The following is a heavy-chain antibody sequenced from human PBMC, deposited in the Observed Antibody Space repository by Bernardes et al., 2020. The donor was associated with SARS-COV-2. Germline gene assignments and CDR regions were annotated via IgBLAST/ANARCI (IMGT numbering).Heavy chain of an antibody. D-gene: IGHD3-3*01. J-gene: IGHJ4*01. CDR2: ISGSGDMT. Sequence: GGSLRLSCEGSNFTFRDYVIHWVRQAPGKGLEWVSAISGSGDMTYYTDSVKGRFTISRDNSKNTMSLQMNSLRAEDTAVYFCARDPTFGTPDALDVWGQGTLVTVS. V-gene: IGHV3-23*01. CDR1: NFTFRDYV. CDR3: ARDPTFGTPDALDV.